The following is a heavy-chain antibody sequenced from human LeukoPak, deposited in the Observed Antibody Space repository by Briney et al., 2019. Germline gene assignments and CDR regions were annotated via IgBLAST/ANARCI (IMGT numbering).Heavy chain of an antibody. Sequence: GGSLRLSCAASGFTFSSYWMHWVRQAPGKGLVWVSRIDNDGYSTVYADSVKDRFTISRDNAKNTLNLQMNSLRAEDTAVYYCAREKEGYCSRTSCYLDYYYYYMDVWGKGTTVTISS. D-gene: IGHD2-2*01. CDR3: AREKEGYCSRTSCYLDYYYYYMDV. CDR2: IDNDGYST. J-gene: IGHJ6*03. CDR1: GFTFSSYW. V-gene: IGHV3-74*01.